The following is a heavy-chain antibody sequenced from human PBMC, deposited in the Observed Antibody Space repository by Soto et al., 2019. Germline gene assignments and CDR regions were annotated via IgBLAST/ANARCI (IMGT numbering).Heavy chain of an antibody. J-gene: IGHJ5*01. Sequence: SVKVSCKASRGTFSRYAINWVRQAPGQGLEWMGGIIPMFGTTNYAQKFKGRVTITADESTSTVYMELNTLRSEDAAVYYCARASIHGSSWYFWFDPWGQGTLVTVSS. CDR2: IIPMFGTT. V-gene: IGHV1-69*13. CDR1: RGTFSRYA. CDR3: ARASIHGSSWYFWFDP. D-gene: IGHD6-13*01.